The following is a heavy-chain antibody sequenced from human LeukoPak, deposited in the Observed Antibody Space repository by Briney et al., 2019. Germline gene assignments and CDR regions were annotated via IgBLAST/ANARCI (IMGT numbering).Heavy chain of an antibody. CDR2: IRSKANSYAT. D-gene: IGHD3-22*01. CDR3: SSVGYDSGGSQSSD. Sequence: PGGSLKLSCAASGFTFSGSAMHWVRQASGKGLEWVGRIRSKANSYATAYAASVKGRFTISRDDSKNTAYLQMNSLKTEDTAVYYCSSVGYDSGGSQSSDWGQGTLVTVSS. CDR1: GFTFSGSA. J-gene: IGHJ4*02. V-gene: IGHV3-73*01.